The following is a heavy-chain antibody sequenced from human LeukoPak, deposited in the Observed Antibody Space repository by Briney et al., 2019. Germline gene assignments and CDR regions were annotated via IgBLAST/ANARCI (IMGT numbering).Heavy chain of an antibody. V-gene: IGHV4-61*02. CDR2: PYTSGTT. Sequence: SETLSLTCSVSGGSISSGSYYWSWIRQPAGKGLEWIGLPYTSGTTNYNPSLKSRVTISVDTSKNQFSLKLSSVTAADTAVYYCARGGLDYDFWSGYPAPFDYWGQGTLVTVSS. D-gene: IGHD3-3*01. CDR3: ARGGLDYDFWSGYPAPFDY. J-gene: IGHJ4*02. CDR1: GGSISSGSYY.